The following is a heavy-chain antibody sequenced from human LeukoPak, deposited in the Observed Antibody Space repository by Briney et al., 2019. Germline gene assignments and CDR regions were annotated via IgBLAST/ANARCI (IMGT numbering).Heavy chain of an antibody. CDR3: AAACSSTSCYHPFDY. CDR2: INHSGST. J-gene: IGHJ4*02. Sequence: GSLRLSCAASGFIFRDYGMAWVRQAPGKGLEWIGEINHSGSTNYNPSLKSRVTISLDTSKKQFSLKLSSVTAADTAVYYCAAACSSTSCYHPFDYWGQGTLVTVSS. CDR1: GFIFRDYG. V-gene: IGHV4-34*08. D-gene: IGHD2-2*01.